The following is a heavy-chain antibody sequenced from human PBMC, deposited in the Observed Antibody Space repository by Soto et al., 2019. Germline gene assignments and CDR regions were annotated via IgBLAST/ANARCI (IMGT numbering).Heavy chain of an antibody. CDR1: GFTVSSSS. Sequence: EMQLVESGEGLVQPGGSLRLSCAASGFTVSSSSMTWVRQTPGKGLEWVSVMYAGGTTYYADSVTGRFTFSRDNSKNMLYLQMSNLRAEDTAMYYCAREFRDGSNTRLAFDPWGQGTLVTVSS. D-gene: IGHD2-15*01. CDR3: AREFRDGSNTRLAFDP. V-gene: IGHV3-66*01. CDR2: MYAGGTT. J-gene: IGHJ5*02.